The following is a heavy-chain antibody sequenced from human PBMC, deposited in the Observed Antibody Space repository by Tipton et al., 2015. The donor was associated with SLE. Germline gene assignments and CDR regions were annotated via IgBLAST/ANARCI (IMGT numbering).Heavy chain of an antibody. J-gene: IGHJ4*02. CDR3: ARLTGDGPDY. CDR1: GGSISGYY. V-gene: IGHV4-59*08. Sequence: TLSLTCTVSGGSISGYYWSWIRQPPGKGLEWIGYIYYSGSTNYNPSLKSRVTISVDTSKNQFSLKLSSVTAADTAVYYCARLTGDGPDYWGQGTLVTVSS. D-gene: IGHD7-27*01. CDR2: IYYSGST.